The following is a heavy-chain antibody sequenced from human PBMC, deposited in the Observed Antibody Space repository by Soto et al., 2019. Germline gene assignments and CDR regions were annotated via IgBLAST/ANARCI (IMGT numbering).Heavy chain of an antibody. CDR1: GFSFTTAW. J-gene: IGHJ5*02. Sequence: GGSLRLSCAASGFSFTTAWINWVRQAPGKGLEWVGRIKSKTDGGTTDYAAPVKGRFTISRDDSKNTLYLQMNSLKTEDTAVYYCTTGLGYCSGGSCYLWWFDPWGQGTLVTVSS. D-gene: IGHD2-15*01. CDR2: IKSKTDGGTT. CDR3: TTGLGYCSGGSCYLWWFDP. V-gene: IGHV3-15*07.